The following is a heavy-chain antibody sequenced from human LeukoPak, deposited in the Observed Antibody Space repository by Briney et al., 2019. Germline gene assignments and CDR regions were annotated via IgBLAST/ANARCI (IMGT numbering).Heavy chain of an antibody. V-gene: IGHV3-48*04. D-gene: IGHD4-17*01. Sequence: GGSLRLSCAASGFTFSSYSMNWIRQAPGKGLEWVSYISSSGSTIYYADSVKGRFTISRDNAKNSLYLQMNSLRAEDTAVYYCARAHGDYFAEYFQHWGQGILVTVSS. CDR1: GFTFSSYS. CDR2: ISSSGSTI. CDR3: ARAHGDYFAEYFQH. J-gene: IGHJ1*01.